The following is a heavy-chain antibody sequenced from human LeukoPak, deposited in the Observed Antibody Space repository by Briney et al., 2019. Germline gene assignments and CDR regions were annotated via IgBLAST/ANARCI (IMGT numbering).Heavy chain of an antibody. V-gene: IGHV4-39*02. D-gene: IGHD2-21*02. J-gene: IGHJ4*02. CDR2: IYYSGST. Sequence: PSETLSLTCTVSGGSISSSSYYWGWIRQPPGKGLEWIGSIYYSGSTYYNPSLKSRVTISVDTSKNQFSLKLSSVTAADTAVYYCAREGEVTVFDYWGQGTLVTVSS. CDR3: AREGEVTVFDY. CDR1: GGSISSSSYY.